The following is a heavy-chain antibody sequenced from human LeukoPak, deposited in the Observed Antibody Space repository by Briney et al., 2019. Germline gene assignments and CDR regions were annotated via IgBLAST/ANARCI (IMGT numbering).Heavy chain of an antibody. V-gene: IGHV3-9*01. J-gene: IGHJ3*01. CDR2: ITWDSDTI. CDR3: AKQGPYCSSTSCSHAFNV. CDR1: GFIFNDYA. D-gene: IGHD2-2*01. Sequence: PGGSLRLSCAASGFIFNDYAMHWVRQTPGKGLEWVSGITWDSDTIDYADSVKGRFTISRDNAKKSLYLQMNSLRAEDTALYYCAKQGPYCSSTSCSHAFNVWGQGTMVTVS.